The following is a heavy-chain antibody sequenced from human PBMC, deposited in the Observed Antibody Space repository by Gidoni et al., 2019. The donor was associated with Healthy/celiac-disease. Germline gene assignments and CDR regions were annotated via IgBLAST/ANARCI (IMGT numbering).Heavy chain of an antibody. V-gene: IGHV3-48*02. CDR1: GFPFSSYS. J-gene: IGHJ4*02. CDR3: ARDDDFWSGYSFDY. Sequence: EVQLVESGGGLVQPGGSLRLSCAASGFPFSSYSMNWVRQAPGKGLEWVSYISSSSSTIYYADSVKGRFTISRDNAKNSLYLQMNSLRDEDTAVYYCARDDDFWSGYSFDYWGQGTLVTVSS. CDR2: ISSSSSTI. D-gene: IGHD3-3*01.